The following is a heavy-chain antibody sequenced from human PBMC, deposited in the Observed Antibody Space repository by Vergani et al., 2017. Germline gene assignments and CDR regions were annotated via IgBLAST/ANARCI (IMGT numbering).Heavy chain of an antibody. CDR1: GESIRSGSHY. V-gene: IGHV4-61*02. D-gene: IGHD2-21*02. Sequence: QVKLQESGPGLLKPSQTLSLTCTVSGESIRSGSHYWSWIRQPAGKGPEWIGHIHTGGSTDLNPSFKSRVSISVDTSKSQFSLKLNSVTVADTAVYYCARSRVTPPLYYYYGMDVWGQGTTVTVSS. CDR3: ARSRVTPPLYYYYGMDV. J-gene: IGHJ6*02. CDR2: IHTGGST.